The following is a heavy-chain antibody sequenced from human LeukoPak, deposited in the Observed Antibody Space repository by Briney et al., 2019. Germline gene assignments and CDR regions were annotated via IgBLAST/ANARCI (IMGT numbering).Heavy chain of an antibody. CDR3: ARDLRLRWSNQAPGAFDI. D-gene: IGHD4-23*01. CDR1: GFTFSSYS. CDR2: ISSSSSYI. Sequence: PGGSLRLSCAASGFTFSSYSMNWVRQAPGKGLEWVSSISSSSSYIYYAGSVKGRFTISRDNAKNSLYLQMNSLRAEDTAVYYCARDLRLRWSNQAPGAFDIWGQGTMVTVSS. V-gene: IGHV3-21*01. J-gene: IGHJ3*02.